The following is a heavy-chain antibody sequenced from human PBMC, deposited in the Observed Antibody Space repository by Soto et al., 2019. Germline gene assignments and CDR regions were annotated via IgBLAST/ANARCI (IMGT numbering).Heavy chain of an antibody. CDR3: TYLSGCDYHYHIAV. Sequence: EGSLRLSCAASGFTVSSKYMSWVRQAPGKGLEWVSLINRGGSISYADSVKGRFTISRDNSENTLYLQMNSLGVEDTAVYYCTYLSGCDYHYHIAVWGKGTTVTGSS. CDR2: INRGGSI. J-gene: IGHJ6*04. V-gene: IGHV3-66*01. CDR1: GFTVSSKY. D-gene: IGHD3-22*01.